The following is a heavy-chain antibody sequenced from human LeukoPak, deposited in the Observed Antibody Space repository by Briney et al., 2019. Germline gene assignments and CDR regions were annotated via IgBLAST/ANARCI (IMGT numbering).Heavy chain of an antibody. CDR2: ISSSSSYI. V-gene: IGHV3-21*01. CDR3: ARSSSSLNFDY. CDR1: GFTFSSYS. Sequence: GGSLRLSCAASGFTFSSYSMNWVRQAPGKGLEWVSSISSSSSYICYADSVKGRFTISRDNAKNTLYLQMNSLRAEDTAVYYCARSSSSLNFDYWGQGTLVTVSS. D-gene: IGHD6-6*01. J-gene: IGHJ4*02.